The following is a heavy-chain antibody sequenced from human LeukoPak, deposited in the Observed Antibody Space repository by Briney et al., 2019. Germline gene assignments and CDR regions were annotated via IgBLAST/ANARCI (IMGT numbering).Heavy chain of an antibody. D-gene: IGHD4-23*01. CDR3: ARGRAGEYGGNSYYYYYYMDV. CDR2: IYTSGRT. Sequence: SETLSLTCTVSGGSISYYYWNWIRQPAGKGLEWIGRIYTSGRTYYNPSLKSRVSMSVDTSKNQFSLKLSSVTAADTAVYYCARGRAGEYGGNSYYYYYYMDVWGKGTTVTISS. CDR1: GGSISYYY. V-gene: IGHV4-4*07. J-gene: IGHJ6*03.